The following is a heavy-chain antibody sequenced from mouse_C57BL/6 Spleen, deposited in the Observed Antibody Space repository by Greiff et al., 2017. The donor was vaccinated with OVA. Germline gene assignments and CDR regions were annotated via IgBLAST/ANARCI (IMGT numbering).Heavy chain of an antibody. CDR1: GYTFTEYT. CDR3: ARHEDRWFPFAY. Sequence: VKLMESGAELVKPGASVKLSCKASGYTFTEYTIHWVKQRSGQGLEWIGWFYPGSGSIKYNEKFKDKATLTADKSSSTVYMELSRLTSEDSAVYFCARHEDRWFPFAYWGQGTLVTVSA. V-gene: IGHV1-62-2*01. D-gene: IGHD2-3*01. CDR2: FYPGSGSI. J-gene: IGHJ3*01.